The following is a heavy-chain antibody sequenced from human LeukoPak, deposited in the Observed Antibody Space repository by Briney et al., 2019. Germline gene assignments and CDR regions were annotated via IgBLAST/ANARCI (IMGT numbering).Heavy chain of an antibody. Sequence: ASVKVSCKASGYTFTNYYMHWVRQAPGQGLEWMGWINPNSGGANYAQKFQGRVTMTRDTSISTAYMELSRLRSDDTAVYYCARDPDGGPLTGEYYFDYWGQGTLVTVSS. CDR2: INPNSGGA. D-gene: IGHD7-27*01. CDR3: ARDPDGGPLTGEYYFDY. CDR1: GYTFTNYY. V-gene: IGHV1-2*02. J-gene: IGHJ4*02.